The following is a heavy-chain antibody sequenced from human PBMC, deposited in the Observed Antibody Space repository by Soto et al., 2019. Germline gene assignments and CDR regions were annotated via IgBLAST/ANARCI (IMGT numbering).Heavy chain of an antibody. V-gene: IGHV1-69*06. CDR1: GGTFSSYA. CDR3: ARQGSAAAGKTSYYYGMDV. J-gene: IGHJ6*02. Sequence: GASVKVSCKASGGTFSSYAISWVRQAPGQGLEWMGGIIPIFGTANYAQKFQGRVTITADKSTSTAYMELSSLRSEDTAVYYCARQGSAAAGKTSYYYGMDVWGQGTTVTVSS. D-gene: IGHD6-13*01. CDR2: IIPIFGTA.